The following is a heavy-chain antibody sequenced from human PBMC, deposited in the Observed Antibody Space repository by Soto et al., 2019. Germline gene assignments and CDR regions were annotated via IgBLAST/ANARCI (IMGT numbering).Heavy chain of an antibody. CDR1: GFTFSSYA. CDR2: ISGSGGST. J-gene: IGHJ6*03. CDR3: ANSFRGYYYSYMDV. V-gene: IGHV3-23*01. Sequence: EVQLLESGGGLVQPGGSLRLSCAASGFTFSSYAMSWVRQAPGKGLEWVSAISGSGGSTYYAHSVKGRFTISRDNSKNPLYLQMNSLRAEDTAVYYCANSFRGYYYSYMDVWGKGTTVTVSS.